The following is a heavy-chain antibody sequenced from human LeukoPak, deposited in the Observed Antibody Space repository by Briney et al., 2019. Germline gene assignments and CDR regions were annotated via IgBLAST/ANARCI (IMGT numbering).Heavy chain of an antibody. CDR1: GFTFSSYG. CDR2: ISYDGSNK. V-gene: IGHV3-30*18. D-gene: IGHD1-1*01. Sequence: GGSLRLSCAASGFTFSSYGMHWVRQAPGKGLEWVAIISYDGSNKYYVDSVKGRFTISRDNSKNTLYLQMNSLTAEDAAVYYCAKEAWTKGYYYYYYMDVWAKGTTVTVSS. J-gene: IGHJ6*03. CDR3: AKEAWTKGYYYYYYMDV.